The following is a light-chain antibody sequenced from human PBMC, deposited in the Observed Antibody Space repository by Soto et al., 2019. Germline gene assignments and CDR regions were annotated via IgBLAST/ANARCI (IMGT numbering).Light chain of an antibody. J-gene: IGKJ5*01. CDR1: QSVSSY. Sequence: EIVLTQSPATLSLSPGERATLSCRASQSVSSYLAWYQQKLGQAPRLLIYDASNRATGIPARFSGSGSGTDFTLTVSSLEPEDFAVYYCQQRSNWPITFGQGTRLEIK. CDR2: DAS. CDR3: QQRSNWPIT. V-gene: IGKV3-11*01.